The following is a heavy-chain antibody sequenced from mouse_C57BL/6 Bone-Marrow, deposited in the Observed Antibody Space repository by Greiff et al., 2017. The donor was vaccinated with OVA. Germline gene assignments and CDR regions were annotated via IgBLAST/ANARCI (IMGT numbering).Heavy chain of an antibody. CDR3: ARPYYGSSFPFAY. J-gene: IGHJ3*01. CDR2: INPYNGGT. Sequence: EVQLQQSGPVLVKPGASVKMSCKASGYTFTDYYMNWVKQSHGKSLEWIGVINPYNGGTSYNQKFKGKATLTVDKSSSTAYMELNSLTSEDSAVYYCARPYYGSSFPFAYWGQGTLVTVSA. D-gene: IGHD1-1*01. CDR1: GYTFTDYY. V-gene: IGHV1-19*01.